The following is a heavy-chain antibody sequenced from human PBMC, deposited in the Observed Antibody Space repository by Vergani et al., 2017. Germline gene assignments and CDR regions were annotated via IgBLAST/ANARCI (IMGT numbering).Heavy chain of an antibody. Sequence: QVQLVQSGAEVKKPGSSVKVSCKASGGTFSSYAISWVRQAPGQGLEWMGGIVVGSGNTNYAQKFQERVTITRDMSTSTAYMELSSLRSEDTAGYYCARVAGVAGTTGQVNYYYYGMDVWGQGTTVTVSS. CDR2: IVVGSGNT. J-gene: IGHJ6*02. CDR3: ARVAGVAGTTGQVNYYYYGMDV. D-gene: IGHD1-7*01. V-gene: IGHV1-69*06. CDR1: GGTFSSYA.